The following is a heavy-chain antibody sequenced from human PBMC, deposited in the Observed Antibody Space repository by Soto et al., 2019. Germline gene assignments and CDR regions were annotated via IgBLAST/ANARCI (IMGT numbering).Heavy chain of an antibody. CDR1: GYTFTSYA. V-gene: IGHV1-3*01. CDR3: ARYRIFGLVIISYGMDV. CDR2: INAGNGNT. Sequence: ASVKVSCKASGYTFTSYAMHWVRQAPGQRLEWMGWINAGNGNTKYSQKFQGRVTITRDTSASTAYMELSSLRSEDTAVYYCARYRIFGLVIISYGMDVWGQGTTVTVSS. D-gene: IGHD3-3*01. J-gene: IGHJ6*02.